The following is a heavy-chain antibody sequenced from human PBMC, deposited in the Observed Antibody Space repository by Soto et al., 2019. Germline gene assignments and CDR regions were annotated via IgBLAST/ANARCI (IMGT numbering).Heavy chain of an antibody. CDR3: ARWSGSYYYDSSGPGFDY. CDR1: GGSVSSGSYY. Sequence: PSETLSLTCTVSGGSVSSGSYYWSRIRQPPGKGLEWIGYIYYSGSTNYNPSLKSRVTISVDTSKNQFSLKLSSVTAADTAVYYCARWSGSYYYDSSGPGFDYWGQGTLVT. V-gene: IGHV4-61*01. CDR2: IYYSGST. D-gene: IGHD3-22*01. J-gene: IGHJ4*02.